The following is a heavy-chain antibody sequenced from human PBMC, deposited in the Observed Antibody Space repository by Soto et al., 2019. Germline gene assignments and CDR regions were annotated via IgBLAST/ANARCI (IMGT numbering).Heavy chain of an antibody. CDR2: IYYSGST. J-gene: IGHJ6*01. D-gene: IGHD2-21*02. Sequence: PSETLSLTCTVSGGSISSYYWSWIRHPPGKGLEWIGYIYYSGSTNYNPSLKSRVTISVDTSKNQFSLKLSSVTAADTAVYYCARTPTYCGGDCYWTYSSYGMEFWGEGTTVTVSS. CDR1: GGSISSYY. CDR3: ARTPTYCGGDCYWTYSSYGMEF. V-gene: IGHV4-59*01.